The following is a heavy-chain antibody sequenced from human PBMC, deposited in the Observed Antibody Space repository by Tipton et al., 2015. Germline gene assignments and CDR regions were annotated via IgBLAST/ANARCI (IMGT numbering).Heavy chain of an antibody. CDR3: ARDSAARRGGFEY. D-gene: IGHD6-6*01. Sequence: TLSLTCTVSGDSINTSNWWSWFLQPPGRGLEWIVEIYESGSTNYNSSLRSRVTISVDKSKNQFSLRMISVTAADTAVDYCARDSAARRGGFEYWGQGARVSVSS. CDR2: IYESGST. CDR1: GDSINTSNW. V-gene: IGHV4-4*02. J-gene: IGHJ4*02.